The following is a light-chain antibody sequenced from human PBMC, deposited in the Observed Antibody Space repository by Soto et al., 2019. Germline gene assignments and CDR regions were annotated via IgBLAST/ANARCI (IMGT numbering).Light chain of an antibody. CDR2: AAS. V-gene: IGKV1-9*01. CDR1: QGVSSY. J-gene: IGKJ5*01. Sequence: IQLTQSPSSLSASVGDRVTITCRASQGVSSYLAWYQQKPGKAPKLLIYAASTLQSGVPSRFSGSGSGTDFTLTISSLQPEDCATYYCQQLNSYPITFGQGTRLEIE. CDR3: QQLNSYPIT.